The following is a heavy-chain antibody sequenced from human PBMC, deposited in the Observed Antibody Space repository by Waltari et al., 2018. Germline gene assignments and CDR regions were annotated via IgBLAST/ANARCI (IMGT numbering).Heavy chain of an antibody. V-gene: IGHV1-2*02. CDR2: INPNSGGT. D-gene: IGHD3-10*01. CDR3: ARGYYGSGSYNYYYYYMDV. CDR1: GYTFTGYY. Sequence: QVQLVQSGAEVKKPGASVKVSCKASGYTFTGYYMHWVRQAPGQGLEWMGWINPNSGGTNYAQKFQGRVTMTRDTSISTAYMELSRLRSDDTAVYYCARGYYGSGSYNYYYYYMDVWGKGTTVTVSS. J-gene: IGHJ6*03.